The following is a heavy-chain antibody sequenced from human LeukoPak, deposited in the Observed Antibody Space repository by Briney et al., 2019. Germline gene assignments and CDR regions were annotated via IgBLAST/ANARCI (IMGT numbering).Heavy chain of an antibody. CDR2: ISSSSSTI. D-gene: IGHD2-2*01. V-gene: IGHV3-48*01. CDR3: AREGYCSSTSCYGRWDY. J-gene: IGHJ4*02. CDR1: GLTVSSYS. Sequence: GGSLRLSCAASGLTVSSYSMNWVRQAPGKGLEWVSYISSSSSTIYYADSVKGRFTISRDNAKNSLYLQMNSLRAEDTAVYYCAREGYCSSTSCYGRWDYWGQGTLVTVSS.